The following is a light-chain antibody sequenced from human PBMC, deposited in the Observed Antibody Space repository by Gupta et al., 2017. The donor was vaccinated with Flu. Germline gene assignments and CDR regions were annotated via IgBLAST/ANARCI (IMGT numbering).Light chain of an antibody. CDR3: GSDTTSSTYV. V-gene: IGLV2-18*02. CDR1: SNDVGNDNR. J-gene: IGLJ1*01. CDR2: EVS. Sequence: SALTQPPSVSGSPGQSGTISCTGTSNDVGNDNRVSWYQHSPGTAPKLMIYEVSKSTAGVPGRFSVSKSGNTASLTISGRKVEDEADFYCGSDTTSSTYVFGTGTKVTVL.